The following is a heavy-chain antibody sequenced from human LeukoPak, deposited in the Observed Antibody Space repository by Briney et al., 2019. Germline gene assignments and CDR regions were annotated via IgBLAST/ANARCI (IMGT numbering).Heavy chain of an antibody. Sequence: GGSLRLSCAASGFTFSSYAMSWVRQAPGKGLEWVSAISGSGGSTYYADSVKGRFTISRDNSKNTLYLQMNSLRAEDTAVYYCAKLGSPGIAVAGYGYYYYYGMDVWGQGTTVTVSS. V-gene: IGHV3-23*01. CDR2: ISGSGGST. CDR1: GFTFSSYA. J-gene: IGHJ6*02. CDR3: AKLGSPGIAVAGYGYYYYYGMDV. D-gene: IGHD6-19*01.